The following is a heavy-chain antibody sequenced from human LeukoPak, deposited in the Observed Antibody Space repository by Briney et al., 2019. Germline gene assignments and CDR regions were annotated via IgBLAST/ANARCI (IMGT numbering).Heavy chain of an antibody. CDR2: ISSSSSYI. CDR3: ARGRGSGSYRYFDY. V-gene: IGHV3-21*01. J-gene: IGHJ4*02. D-gene: IGHD3-10*01. Sequence: GGSLRLSCAASGFTFSSYSMNWVRQAPGKGLEWVSSISSSSSYIYYADSVKGRFTISRDNAKNSLYLQMNSLRAEDTAAYYCARGRGSGSYRYFDYWGQGTLVTVSS. CDR1: GFTFSSYS.